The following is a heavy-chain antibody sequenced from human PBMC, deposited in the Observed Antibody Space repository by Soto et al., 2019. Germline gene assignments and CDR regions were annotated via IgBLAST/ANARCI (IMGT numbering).Heavy chain of an antibody. CDR1: GYTFTNYG. V-gene: IGHV1-18*01. D-gene: IGHD3-22*01. CDR3: ARSEYDTRAFDI. J-gene: IGHJ3*02. Sequence: QVQLVQSGPEVKKPGASVTVSCKASGYTFTNYGINWVPQAPGQGLEWMGRISPYNGNTNYAQNLQGRVTLTTDTSTSTAYMELRSLRSDDTAVYYCARSEYDTRAFDIWGQGTLVTVSS. CDR2: ISPYNGNT.